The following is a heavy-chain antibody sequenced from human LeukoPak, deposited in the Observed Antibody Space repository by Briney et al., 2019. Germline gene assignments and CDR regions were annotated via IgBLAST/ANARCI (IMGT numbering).Heavy chain of an antibody. D-gene: IGHD3-10*01. CDR1: GFTFSSYA. Sequence: GGSLRLSCAASGFTFSSYAMSWVRQAPGKWLEWVSAISGGGGGTYYADSVKGRFTISRDNSKNTLYLQMNSLRAEDTAVYYCARGRGVIHSILYYWGQGTLVTVSS. V-gene: IGHV3-23*01. CDR3: ARGRGVIHSILYY. CDR2: ISGGGGGT. J-gene: IGHJ4*02.